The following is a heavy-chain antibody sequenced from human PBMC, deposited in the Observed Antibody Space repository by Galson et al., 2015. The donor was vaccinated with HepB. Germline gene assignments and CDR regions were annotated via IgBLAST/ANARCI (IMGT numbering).Heavy chain of an antibody. CDR2: IFPGDSHT. V-gene: IGHV5-51*03. CDR1: GYNFSGYW. J-gene: IGHJ6*02. CDR3: ARSSSGPLGYYGMDV. Sequence: QSGAEVKKPGESLKISCKGSGYNFSGYWIGWVRQMPGEGLEWMGTIFPGDSHTRYSPSFQGQVTISADKSTAYLQWSSLKASDTAMYYCARSSSGPLGYYGMDVWGQGTTVTVSS. D-gene: IGHD3-22*01.